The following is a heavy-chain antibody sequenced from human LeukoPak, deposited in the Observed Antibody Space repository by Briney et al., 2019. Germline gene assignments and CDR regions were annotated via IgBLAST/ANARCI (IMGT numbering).Heavy chain of an antibody. CDR2: INHSGST. V-gene: IGHV4-34*01. CDR3: ARGAGSGWYGGTRREFDS. CDR1: GGSISGYN. D-gene: IGHD6-19*01. Sequence: PSETRSLTCAVYGGSISGYNWSWIRQPPGKGLGWIGEINHSGSTNYNPSLKGRVTISVDTSKNQFSLKLSSATAADTAVYYCARGAGSGWYGGTRREFDSWGQGTLVTVSS. J-gene: IGHJ4*02.